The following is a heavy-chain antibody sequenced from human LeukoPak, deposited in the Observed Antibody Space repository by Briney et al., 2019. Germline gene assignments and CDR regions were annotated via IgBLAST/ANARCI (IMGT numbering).Heavy chain of an antibody. CDR2: IYYSGST. CDR3: ARDQSDDAFDI. V-gene: IGHV4-59*01. CDR1: GGSISSYF. Sequence: PSETLSLTCTVSGGSISSYFWSWIRQPPGKGLEWIGYIYYSGSTNYNPSLKSRVTISVDTSKNQFSLKLSSVTAADTAAYYCARDQSDDAFDIWGQGSMVTVSS. D-gene: IGHD3-3*01. J-gene: IGHJ3*02.